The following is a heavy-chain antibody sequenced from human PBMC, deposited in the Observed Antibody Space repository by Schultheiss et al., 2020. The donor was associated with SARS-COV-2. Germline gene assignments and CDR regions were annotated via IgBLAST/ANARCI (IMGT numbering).Heavy chain of an antibody. CDR3: ARHVVVAATRGNWFDP. Sequence: SETLSLTCTVSGGSISSSSYYWSWIRQPAGKGLEWIGRIYTSGSTNYNPSLKSRVTISVDTSKNQFSLKLSSVTAADTAVYYCARHVVVAATRGNWFDPWGQGTLVTVSS. CDR1: GGSISSSSYY. D-gene: IGHD2-15*01. J-gene: IGHJ5*02. CDR2: IYTSGST. V-gene: IGHV4-61*02.